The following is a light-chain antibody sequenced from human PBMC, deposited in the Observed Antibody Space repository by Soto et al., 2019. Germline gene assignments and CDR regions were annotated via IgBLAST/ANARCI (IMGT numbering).Light chain of an antibody. Sequence: QSVLTQPASVSGSPGQSITISCTGTSSDVGSYNLVSWYQQHPGKAPKLMIYEGSKRPSGVSNRFSGSKSGNTASLTISGLQAEDEADYYCCSNAGSPPGYVFGTGTKVTVL. J-gene: IGLJ1*01. V-gene: IGLV2-23*01. CDR2: EGS. CDR3: CSNAGSPPGYV. CDR1: SSDVGSYNL.